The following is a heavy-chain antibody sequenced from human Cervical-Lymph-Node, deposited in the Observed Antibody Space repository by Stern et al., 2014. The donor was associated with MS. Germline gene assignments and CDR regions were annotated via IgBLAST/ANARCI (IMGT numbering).Heavy chain of an antibody. J-gene: IGHJ3*01. V-gene: IGHV3-23*04. CDR3: AKNL. CDR2: ISGSGDNT. Sequence: EVQLVESGGGLVQPGGSLRLSCAGSGFVFKTYAMGWVRQAPGKGLEWVSAISGSGDNTYYADSVKGRFTISRNNSKNTLYLQMNSLTVEDTAIYYCAKNLWGQGTLVTVSS. CDR1: GFVFKTYA.